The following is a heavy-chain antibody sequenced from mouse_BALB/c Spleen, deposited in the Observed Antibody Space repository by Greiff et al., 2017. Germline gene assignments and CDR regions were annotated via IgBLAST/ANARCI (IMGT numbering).Heavy chain of an antibody. CDR3: ARQGTGYAMDY. CDR2: ISNGGGST. V-gene: IGHV5-12-2*01. Sequence: EVKLMESGGGLVQPGGSLKLSCAASGFTFSSYTMSWVRQTPEKRLEWVAYISNGGGSTYYPDTVKGRFTISRDNAKNTLYLQMSSLKSEDTAMYYCARQGTGYAMDYWGQGTSVTVSS. D-gene: IGHD4-1*01. J-gene: IGHJ4*01. CDR1: GFTFSSYT.